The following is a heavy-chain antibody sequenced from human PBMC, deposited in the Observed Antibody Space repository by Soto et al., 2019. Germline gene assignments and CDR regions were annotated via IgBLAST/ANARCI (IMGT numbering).Heavy chain of an antibody. V-gene: IGHV1-2*02. CDR1: GYTFTGYY. CDR3: ARGSGMDV. J-gene: IGHJ6*02. Sequence: ASVKVSCKASGYTFTGYYMDWVRQAPGQGLEWMGWINPNSGDTNYAQKFQGRVTMTRDTSISTVYMEPSRLRSDDTAVYYCARGSGMDVWGQGTTVTVSS. CDR2: INPNSGDT.